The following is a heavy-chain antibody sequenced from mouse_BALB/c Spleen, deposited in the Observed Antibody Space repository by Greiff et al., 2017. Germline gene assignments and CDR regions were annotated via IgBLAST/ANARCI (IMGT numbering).Heavy chain of an antibody. CDR3: AREYGYDEEDY. CDR1: GFTFSSYA. Sequence: EVHLVESGGGLVKPGGSLKLSCAASGFTFSSYAMSWVRQTPEKRLEWVASISSGGSTYYPDSVKGRFTISRDNARNILYLQMSSLRSEDTAMYYCAREYGYDEEDYWGQGTTLTVSS. D-gene: IGHD2-2*01. CDR2: ISSGGST. J-gene: IGHJ2*01. V-gene: IGHV5-6-5*01.